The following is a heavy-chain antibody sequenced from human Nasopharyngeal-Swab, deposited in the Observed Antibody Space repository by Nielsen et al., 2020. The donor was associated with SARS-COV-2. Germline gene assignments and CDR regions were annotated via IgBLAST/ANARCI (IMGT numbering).Heavy chain of an antibody. D-gene: IGHD2-2*01. CDR3: ARGSPPGVVPAALGVIFYYYYYMDV. CDR1: GGSFSGYY. Sequence: SEILSLTCAVYGGSFSGYYWSWIRQPPGKGLEWIGEINHSGSTNYNPSLKSRVTISVDTSKNQFSLKLSSVTAADTAVYYCARGSPPGVVPAALGVIFYYYYYMDVWGKGTTVTVSS. V-gene: IGHV4-34*01. CDR2: INHSGST. J-gene: IGHJ6*03.